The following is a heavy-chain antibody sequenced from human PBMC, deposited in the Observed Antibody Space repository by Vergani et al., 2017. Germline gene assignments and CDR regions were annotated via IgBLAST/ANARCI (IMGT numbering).Heavy chain of an antibody. CDR1: GFTFSNYW. Sequence: EVQLVESGGGLVQPGGSRRLSCAASGFTFSNYWMTWVRQAPGKGLEWVANIKQDGSEKYYVDSVKGRFTIARDNAKNSLYLQMNSLRAEDTAVYYCARDRVAVAGEYYYGMDVWGQGTTVTVSS. J-gene: IGHJ6*02. V-gene: IGHV3-7*03. CDR2: IKQDGSEK. D-gene: IGHD6-19*01. CDR3: ARDRVAVAGEYYYGMDV.